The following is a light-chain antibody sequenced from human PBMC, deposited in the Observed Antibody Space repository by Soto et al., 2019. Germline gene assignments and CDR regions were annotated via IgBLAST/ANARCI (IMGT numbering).Light chain of an antibody. Sequence: EIVLTQSPGTLSFSPGERATLSCRASQSVTSNYLAWYQQRPGQAPRLLIYGASSRATGVPDRFSGSGSGRDFALTISRLEPEDFAVYYCQQYGGSPGTLGQGTKVEIK. J-gene: IGKJ1*01. CDR3: QQYGGSPGT. CDR1: QSVTSNY. V-gene: IGKV3-20*01. CDR2: GAS.